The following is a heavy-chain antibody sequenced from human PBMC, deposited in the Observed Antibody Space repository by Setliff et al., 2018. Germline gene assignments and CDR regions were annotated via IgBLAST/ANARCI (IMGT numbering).Heavy chain of an antibody. CDR2: ISGSSTYI. CDR3: ARDLLSFGRAQPPNY. D-gene: IGHD3-16*01. V-gene: IGHV3-21*01. J-gene: IGHJ4*02. CDR1: GFTFSSYA. Sequence: GGSLRLSCAASGFTFSSYAMHWVRQAPGKGLEWVSSISGSSTYIYYADSVKGRFTISRDNSKNTLYLQMNSLRAEDTAVYYCARDLLSFGRAQPPNYWGQGTPVTVSS.